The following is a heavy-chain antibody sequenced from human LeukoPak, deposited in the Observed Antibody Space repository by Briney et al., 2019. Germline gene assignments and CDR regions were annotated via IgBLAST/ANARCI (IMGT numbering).Heavy chain of an antibody. CDR2: ISYDGSNK. V-gene: IGHV3-30*01. CDR1: GFTFSSYA. Sequence: PGRSLRLSCAASGFTFSSYAMHWVRQAPGKGLEWVAVISYDGSNKYYADSVKGRFTISRDNSKNMLYLQMNSLRAEDTAVYYCAREQPTTYYDILTGLSSWGQGTLVTVSS. CDR3: AREQPTTYYDILTGLSS. J-gene: IGHJ4*02. D-gene: IGHD3-9*01.